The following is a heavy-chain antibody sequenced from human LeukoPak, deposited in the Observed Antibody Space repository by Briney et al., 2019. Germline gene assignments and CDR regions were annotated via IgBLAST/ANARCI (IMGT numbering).Heavy chain of an antibody. J-gene: IGHJ4*02. CDR1: GGSISGYY. CDR3: ARGAVGATDFDY. Sequence: SETLSLTCTVSGGSISGYYWSWIRQPPGKGLEWIGYIYYSGSTNYNPSLKSRVTISVDTSKNQFSLKLSSVTAADTAVYYCARGAVGATDFDYWGQGTLVTVSS. CDR2: IYYSGST. D-gene: IGHD1-26*01. V-gene: IGHV4-59*01.